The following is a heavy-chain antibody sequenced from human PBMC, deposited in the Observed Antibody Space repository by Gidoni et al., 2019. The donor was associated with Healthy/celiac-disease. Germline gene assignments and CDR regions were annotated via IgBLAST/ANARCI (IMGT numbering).Heavy chain of an antibody. CDR3: ASKTLGPTVGPAFDI. CDR1: GGSISSSSYY. Sequence: QLQLQESGPGLVKPSETLSLTCTVSGGSISSSSYYWGWIRQPPGKGLEWIGSIYYSGSTSYNPSLKSRVTISVDTSKNQFSLKLSSVTAADTAVYYCASKTLGPTVGPAFDIWGQGTMVTVSS. V-gene: IGHV4-39*01. J-gene: IGHJ3*02. CDR2: IYYSGST. D-gene: IGHD4-4*01.